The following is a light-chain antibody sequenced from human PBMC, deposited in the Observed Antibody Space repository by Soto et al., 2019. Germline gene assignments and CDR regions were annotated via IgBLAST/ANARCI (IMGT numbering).Light chain of an antibody. V-gene: IGKV3-20*01. CDR1: QSVTSSY. Sequence: EIVLTQSPGTLSLSPGERATLSCRASQSVTSSYFAWYQQKPGQAPRLLIYGASRRATGISERFSGSGSGTDCTLTISRLEAEDFAVYYCQQYGSLPRTFGQGTKVEI. CDR3: QQYGSLPRT. J-gene: IGKJ1*01. CDR2: GAS.